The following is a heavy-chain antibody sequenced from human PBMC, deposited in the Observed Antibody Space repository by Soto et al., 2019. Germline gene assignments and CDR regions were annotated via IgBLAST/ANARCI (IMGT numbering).Heavy chain of an antibody. V-gene: IGHV1-69*02. D-gene: IGHD3-10*01. J-gene: IGHJ4*02. CDR3: ATSYGSGYRAFDF. CDR1: GDTFNFYT. CDR2: FNPILTMS. Sequence: QVQLVQSGADVKKPGSSVKVSCKASGDTFNFYTINWVRQAPGLGLEWMGRFNPILTMSNYAQKFEGRVTITADKSTSTAYMELSRLRSEDTAMYYCATSYGSGYRAFDFWGQGVLVTVSS.